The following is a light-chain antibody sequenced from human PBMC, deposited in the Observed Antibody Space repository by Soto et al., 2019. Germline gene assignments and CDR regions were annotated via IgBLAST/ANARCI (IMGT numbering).Light chain of an antibody. V-gene: IGKV1-5*01. CDR1: QSINRW. CDR2: DAS. CDR3: QHQRWT. Sequence: DIQLTQSPSTLSASIGDRVTITCRASQSINRWLAWYQQKPGKAPKLLIYDASSLESGVPSRFSGSGSGTDFTLTITSLQPDDFATYYCQHQRWTFGQGTKVDIK. J-gene: IGKJ1*01.